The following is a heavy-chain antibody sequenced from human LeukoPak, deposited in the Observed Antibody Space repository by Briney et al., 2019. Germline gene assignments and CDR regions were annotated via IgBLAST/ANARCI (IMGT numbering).Heavy chain of an antibody. V-gene: IGHV1-46*01. CDR2: INPSGGST. D-gene: IGHD2-21*01. Sequence: ASVKVSCKASGYTFTSYYMHWVRQAPGQGLEWMGIINPSGGSTGYAQKFQGRVTMTRDTSTSTVYMELSSLRSADTAVYYCARDLGEDLFFDYWGQGTLVTVSS. CDR1: GYTFTSYY. J-gene: IGHJ4*02. CDR3: ARDLGEDLFFDY.